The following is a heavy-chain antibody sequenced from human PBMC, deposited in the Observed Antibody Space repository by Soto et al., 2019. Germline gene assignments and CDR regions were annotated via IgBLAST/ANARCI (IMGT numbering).Heavy chain of an antibody. Sequence: QVQLQVSGPGLAKPSETLSLTCTVSGGSISSYYWSWIRQTPGKGLEWIGYIYYSGSVKYNPSLKSRVTISVDTSKNQFALKLTSVTAADTAVYYCASHYYGESRLNWFDPWGQGTLVTVSS. CDR2: IYYSGSV. V-gene: IGHV4-59*08. J-gene: IGHJ5*02. CDR3: ASHYYGESRLNWFDP. CDR1: GGSISSYY. D-gene: IGHD3-10*01.